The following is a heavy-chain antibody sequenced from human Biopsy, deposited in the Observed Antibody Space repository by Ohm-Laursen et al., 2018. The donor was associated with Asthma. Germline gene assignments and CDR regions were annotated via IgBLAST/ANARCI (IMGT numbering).Heavy chain of an antibody. V-gene: IGHV1-18*01. J-gene: IGHJ6*02. CDR2: ISVYNGNT. Sequence: SVKVSCKTSGYTFNSAGITWARQAPGQGLEWMGWISVYNGNTKVAQKLQDRVTMITDTSTSIAYMGLRSLRSDDTAVYFCARAVDYSHYYGIDVWGQGTTVTVS. CDR1: GYTFNSAG. CDR3: ARAVDYSHYYGIDV. D-gene: IGHD3-10*01.